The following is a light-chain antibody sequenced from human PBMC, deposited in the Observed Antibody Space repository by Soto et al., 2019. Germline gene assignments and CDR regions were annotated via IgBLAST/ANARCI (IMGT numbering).Light chain of an antibody. V-gene: IGKV3-15*01. J-gene: IGKJ1*01. Sequence: EIVMTQSPATLSVSPGERATLSCRASQSVSSNLAWYQQKPGQAPRLLIYGASTRATGIPARFSGSGSGTEFTLTVSRLQSEDLAVYYCQQYNNGLWTFGQGTKVEI. CDR1: QSVSSN. CDR2: GAS. CDR3: QQYNNGLWT.